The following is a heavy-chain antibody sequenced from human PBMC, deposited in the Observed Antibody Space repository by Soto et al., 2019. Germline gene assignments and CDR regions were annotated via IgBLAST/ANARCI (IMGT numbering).Heavy chain of an antibody. J-gene: IGHJ6*02. CDR2: IYYSGSA. Sequence: PSETLSLTCTVSGGSISSNSYYWGWIRQPPGKGLEWIGSIYYSGSAYYNPSLKSRVTMSVDTSKNQLSLKLSSVTAADTAVYYCARHIRGNSCMDVWGQGTTVTGS. D-gene: IGHD2-21*01. V-gene: IGHV4-39*01. CDR1: GGSISSNSYY. CDR3: ARHIRGNSCMDV.